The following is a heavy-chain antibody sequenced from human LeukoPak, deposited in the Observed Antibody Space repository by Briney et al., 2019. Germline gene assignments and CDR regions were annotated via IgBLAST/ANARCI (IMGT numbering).Heavy chain of an antibody. CDR3: ARDNWDDADAFDI. J-gene: IGHJ3*02. V-gene: IGHV3-7*01. CDR1: GFTFSSYW. Sequence: WGSLRLSCAASGFTFSSYWMSWVRQAPGKGLEWVANIKQDGSEKYYVDSVKGRFTVSRDNAKSSLYLQMNSLRAEDTAVYYCARDNWDDADAFDIWGQGTMVTVSS. D-gene: IGHD1-20*01. CDR2: IKQDGSEK.